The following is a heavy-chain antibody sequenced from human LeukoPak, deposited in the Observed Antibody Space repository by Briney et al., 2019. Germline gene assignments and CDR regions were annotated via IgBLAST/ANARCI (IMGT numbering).Heavy chain of an antibody. CDR3: ARGDGDGWSPLLAYYYYYYMDV. CDR1: GYTFTSYD. V-gene: IGHV1-8*01. CDR2: MNPNSGNT. D-gene: IGHD3-10*01. Sequence: GASVKVSCKASGYTFTSYDINWVRQATGQGLEWMGWMNPNSGNTGYAQKFQGRVTMTRNTSISTAYMELSCLRSEDTAVYYCARGDGDGWSPLLAYYYYYYMDVWGKGTTVTVSS. J-gene: IGHJ6*03.